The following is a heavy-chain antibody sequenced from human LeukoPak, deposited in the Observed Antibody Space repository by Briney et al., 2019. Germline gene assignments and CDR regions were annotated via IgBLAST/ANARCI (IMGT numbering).Heavy chain of an antibody. Sequence: PGGSLRLSCAASGFTFSNAWMSWVRQAPGKGLEWVGRIKSKTDGGTTDYAAPVKGRFTISRDDSKNTLYLQMNSLRAEDTAVYYCAKFSSGWSFGWGQGTLVTVSS. CDR2: IKSKTDGGTT. V-gene: IGHV3-15*01. D-gene: IGHD6-19*01. J-gene: IGHJ4*02. CDR1: GFTFSNAW. CDR3: AKFSSGWSFG.